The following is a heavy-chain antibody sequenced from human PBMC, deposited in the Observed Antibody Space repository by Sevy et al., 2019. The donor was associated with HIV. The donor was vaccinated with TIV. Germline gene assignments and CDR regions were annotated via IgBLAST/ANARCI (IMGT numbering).Heavy chain of an antibody. V-gene: IGHV3-74*01. J-gene: IGHJ4*02. CDR1: GFTFTSDW. CDR3: ESGSRGTFGS. Sequence: GGSLRLSCAASGFTFTSDWMHWVRQPPGKGLVWVSHINSDGESIRYADSVKGRFTTSRDNAKNTLYLQMNNLRAEDTAVYYCESGSRGTFGSWGQGTLITVSS. CDR2: INSDGESI. D-gene: IGHD1-26*01.